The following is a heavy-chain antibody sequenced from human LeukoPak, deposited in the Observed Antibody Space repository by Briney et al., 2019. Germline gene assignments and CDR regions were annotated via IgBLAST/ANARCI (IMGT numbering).Heavy chain of an antibody. V-gene: IGHV5-51*01. CDR2: IYPGDSDT. Sequence: GESLKISCKGSGYSFTSYWIGWVRQMPGKGLEWMGIIYPGDSDTRYSPSFQGQVIISADKSISTAYLQWSSLKASDTAMYYCAIVGVVVAAYDAFDIWGQGTVVTVSS. CDR1: GYSFTSYW. J-gene: IGHJ3*02. D-gene: IGHD2-15*01. CDR3: AIVGVVVAAYDAFDI.